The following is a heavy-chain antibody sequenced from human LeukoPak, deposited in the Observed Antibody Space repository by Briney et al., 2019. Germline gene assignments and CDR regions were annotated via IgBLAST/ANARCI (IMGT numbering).Heavy chain of an antibody. V-gene: IGHV3-23*01. CDR1: GFTFSGFA. J-gene: IGHJ6*01. D-gene: IGHD1-26*01. Sequence: GGSLRLSCAASGFTFSGFAMSWVRRTSGKGLEWVSGISGNGDNTLYADSVKGRFTISRDNSKNTLYLEMNSLRAEDTAIYYCAKMKGHPLPKYYMDVWGQGTTVTVSS. CDR2: ISGNGDNT. CDR3: AKMKGHPLPKYYMDV.